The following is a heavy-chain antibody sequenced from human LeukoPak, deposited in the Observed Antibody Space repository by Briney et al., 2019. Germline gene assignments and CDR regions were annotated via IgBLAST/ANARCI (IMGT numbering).Heavy chain of an antibody. D-gene: IGHD1-26*01. CDR2: LKQDGSEN. Sequence: PGGSLRLSCVVSGFTFSSYWMSWVRQAPGKGLEWAANLKQDGSENYSVDSVKGRVTMSRDNAKNPLYLKMNRLRAEDTAVYYCARVQWELRGVGSYFEYWGQGALVTVSS. J-gene: IGHJ4*02. CDR1: GFTFSSYW. CDR3: ARVQWELRGVGSYFEY. V-gene: IGHV3-7*01.